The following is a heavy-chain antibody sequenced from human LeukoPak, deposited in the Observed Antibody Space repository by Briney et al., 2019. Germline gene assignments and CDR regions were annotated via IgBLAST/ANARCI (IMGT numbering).Heavy chain of an antibody. CDR3: ARAGYSYGGAGYYGMDV. Sequence: AGGSLRLPCAASGFTFSNYYMSWIRQAPGKGLEWVSYISSSGSTIYYADSVKARFTISRDNAKNSLYLQMNSLRAEDTAVYYCARAGYSYGGAGYYGMDVWGQGTTVTVSS. J-gene: IGHJ6*02. CDR2: ISSSGSTI. D-gene: IGHD5-18*01. CDR1: GFTFSNYY. V-gene: IGHV3-11*01.